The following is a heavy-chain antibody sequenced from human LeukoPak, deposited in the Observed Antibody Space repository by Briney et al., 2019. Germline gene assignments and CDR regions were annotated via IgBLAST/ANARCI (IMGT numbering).Heavy chain of an antibody. CDR3: AVAYCGGDCYSARY. J-gene: IGHJ4*02. V-gene: IGHV1-69*04. CDR1: GGTFSSYA. D-gene: IGHD2-21*02. Sequence: SVKVSCKASGGTFSSYAISWVRQAPGQGLEWMGRIIPILGIANYAQKFQGRATITADKSTSTAYMELSSLRSEDTAVYYCAVAYCGGDCYSARYWGQGTLVTVSS. CDR2: IIPILGIA.